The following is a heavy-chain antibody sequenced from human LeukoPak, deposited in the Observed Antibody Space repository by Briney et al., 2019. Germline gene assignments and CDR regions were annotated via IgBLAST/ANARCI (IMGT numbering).Heavy chain of an antibody. J-gene: IGHJ4*02. CDR2: ISSSSSTI. Sequence: GGSLRLSCAASGFTFSNYNMKWVRQAPGKGLEWVAYISSSSSTIYYADSVKGRFTISRDNAKNSLYLQMNSLRAEDTAVYYCAIPNDYWGQGTLVTVSS. CDR3: AIPNDY. CDR1: GFTFSNYN. V-gene: IGHV3-48*01.